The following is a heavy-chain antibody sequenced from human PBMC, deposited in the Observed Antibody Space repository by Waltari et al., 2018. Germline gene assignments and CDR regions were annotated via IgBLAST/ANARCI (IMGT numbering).Heavy chain of an antibody. CDR3: AKNGEIKVGATNFRDVFDI. CDR1: GGTFNTYA. V-gene: IGHV1-69*01. D-gene: IGHD1-26*01. CDR2: SIPSVDTT. J-gene: IGHJ3*02. Sequence: QVQLVQSGAEVRMPGSSVKVSCKASGGTFNTYAVNWLRQAPGQGLEWMGGSIPSVDTTTKEKKFQGSGTFTADESTTTAYMELSSLISDDTAVDYCAKNGEIKVGATNFRDVFDIWGQGTLVNVPS.